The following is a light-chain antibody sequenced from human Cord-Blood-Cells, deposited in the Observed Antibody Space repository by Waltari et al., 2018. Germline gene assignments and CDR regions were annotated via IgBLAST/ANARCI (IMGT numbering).Light chain of an antibody. CDR1: QNVLYSSNNKNY. Sequence: DIVMTQSPDSLAVSLGERATINCKSSQNVLYSSNNKNYLAWYQQKPGQPPKLLIYWASTRESGVPDRVSGSGSGTDFTLTISSLKAEDVAVYYCQQYYSTPPTFGQGTKVEIK. CDR2: WAS. J-gene: IGKJ1*01. V-gene: IGKV4-1*01. CDR3: QQYYSTPPT.